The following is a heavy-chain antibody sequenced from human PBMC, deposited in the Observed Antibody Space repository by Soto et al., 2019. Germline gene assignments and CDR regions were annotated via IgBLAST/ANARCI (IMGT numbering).Heavy chain of an antibody. D-gene: IGHD2-15*01. CDR3: ARGFRFCSGGSCYSGWFDP. CDR1: GGSFSGYY. CDR2: INHSGST. Sequence: QVQLQQWGAGLLKPSETLSLTCVVYGGSFSGYYWSWIRQPPGKGLEWIGEINHSGSTNYNPSLKSRVTTSVDTSKTQFSLKLSSVTAADTAVYYCARGFRFCSGGSCYSGWFDPWGQGTLVTVSS. V-gene: IGHV4-34*01. J-gene: IGHJ5*02.